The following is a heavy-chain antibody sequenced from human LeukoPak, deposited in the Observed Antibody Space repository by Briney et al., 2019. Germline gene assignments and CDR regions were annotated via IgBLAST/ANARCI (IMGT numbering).Heavy chain of an antibody. V-gene: IGHV3-21*01. D-gene: IGHD1-1*01. CDR1: GFTFSSYT. CDR3: ARATTFAPHFDY. J-gene: IGHJ4*02. Sequence: GGSLRLSCAASGFTFSSYTMNWVRQAPGKGLEWVSSISSSSSYIYYADSVKGRFTISRDNAKNSLYLQINSLRAEDTAVYYCARATTFAPHFDYWGQGTLVTVSS. CDR2: ISSSSSYI.